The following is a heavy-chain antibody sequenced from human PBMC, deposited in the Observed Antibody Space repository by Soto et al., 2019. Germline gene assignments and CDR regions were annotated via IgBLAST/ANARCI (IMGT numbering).Heavy chain of an antibody. CDR1: GGTFSRYS. CDR3: AGEDRDRETGLVPAAIDGRDV. Sequence: QVQLVQSGAEVKKPGSSVKVSCKASGGTFSRYSITWVRQAPGHGLEWIGRIIPIFGIASYAQKFQGRVTITADESTSTAYMELSSLRSDDTAVYYCAGEDRDRETGLVPAAIDGRDVWGQGTTVTVSS. V-gene: IGHV1-69*08. D-gene: IGHD2-2*01. J-gene: IGHJ6*02. CDR2: IIPIFGIA.